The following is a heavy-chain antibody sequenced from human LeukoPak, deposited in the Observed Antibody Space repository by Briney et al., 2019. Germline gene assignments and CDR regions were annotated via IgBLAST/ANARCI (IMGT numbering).Heavy chain of an antibody. CDR1: GYGFTSYW. Sequence: AESLKISCKGSGYGFTSYWIGWVRQMPGKGLEWMGIFYPGDSDTRYSPSFQGQVTISADKSISTAYLQWSSLKASDTAMYYCARRRGSGSYSSTHFDYWGQGTLVTVSS. CDR3: ARRRGSGSYSSTHFDY. CDR2: FYPGDSDT. V-gene: IGHV5-51*01. J-gene: IGHJ4*02. D-gene: IGHD3-10*01.